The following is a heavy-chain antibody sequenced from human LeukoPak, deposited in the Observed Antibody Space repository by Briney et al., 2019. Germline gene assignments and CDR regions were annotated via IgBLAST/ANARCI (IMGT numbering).Heavy chain of an antibody. V-gene: IGHV4-34*01. Sequence: PSETLSLTCAVYGGSFSGYYWSWIRQPPGKGLEWIGEINHSGSTNYNPSLKSRVTISVDTSKNQFSLKLSSVTAADTAMYYCARHCGGDCSHGFDIWGQGTMVTVSS. D-gene: IGHD2-21*02. CDR1: GGSFSGYY. CDR2: INHSGST. CDR3: ARHCGGDCSHGFDI. J-gene: IGHJ3*02.